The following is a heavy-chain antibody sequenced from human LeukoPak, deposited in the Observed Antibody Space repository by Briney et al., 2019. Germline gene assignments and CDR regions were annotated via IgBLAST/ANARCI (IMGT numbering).Heavy chain of an antibody. CDR2: ITWNGETT. V-gene: IGHV3-20*04. CDR1: GFYFGDYG. J-gene: IGHJ4*02. CDR3: ARDWRSGYSIDF. D-gene: IGHD3-22*01. Sequence: GGSLRLSCSGSGFYFGDYGMSWVRQAPGKGLEWVSGITWNGETTSYAQSVKGRFTISRDNSRISLYLQMNSLEADDTAFYYGARDWRSGYSIDFWGQGVLVTVSS.